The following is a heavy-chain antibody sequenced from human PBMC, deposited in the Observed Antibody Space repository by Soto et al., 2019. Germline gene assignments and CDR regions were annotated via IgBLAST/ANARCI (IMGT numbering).Heavy chain of an antibody. J-gene: IGHJ3*02. CDR3: ARGPYYYDSSGYYYSHDAFDI. CDR1: GFTFSSYG. D-gene: IGHD3-22*01. Sequence: GSLRLSCAASGFTFSSYGMHWVRQAPGKGLEWVAVIWYDGSNKYYADSVKGRFTISRDNSKNTLYLQMNSLRAEDTAVYYCARGPYYYDSSGYYYSHDAFDIWGQGTMVTVSS. CDR2: IWYDGSNK. V-gene: IGHV3-33*01.